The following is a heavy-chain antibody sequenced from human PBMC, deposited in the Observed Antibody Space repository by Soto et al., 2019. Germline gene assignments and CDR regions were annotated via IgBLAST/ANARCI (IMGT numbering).Heavy chain of an antibody. Sequence: QVQLVQSGAEVKKPGASVKVSCKASGYTFTNYGISWVRQAPGQGLEWMGWISAYNGNTNYAQKLQVRDTMTPDKHTSKAYMEVRSRRSDDTAVYYCARALRAHSVDYWGQGTLVTVSS. V-gene: IGHV1-18*01. CDR2: ISAYNGNT. CDR3: ARALRAHSVDY. CDR1: GYTFTNYG. J-gene: IGHJ4*02.